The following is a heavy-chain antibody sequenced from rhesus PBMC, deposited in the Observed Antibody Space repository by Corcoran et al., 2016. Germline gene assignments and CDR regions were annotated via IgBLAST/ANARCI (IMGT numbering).Heavy chain of an antibody. D-gene: IGHD5-24*01. Sequence: QVQLQELGPGLVKPSETLSLTCAVSGYSISSGYYWGWIRQPPGKGLEYIWYISGSSGSTYYNPSLKSRVTISKDKSNNQFALKLSSVTAADTAVYYCARLEIQWVQSWDYWGQGVLVTVSS. CDR3: ARLEIQWVQSWDY. CDR1: GYSISSGYY. V-gene: IGHV4-99*01. CDR2: ISGSSGST. J-gene: IGHJ4*01.